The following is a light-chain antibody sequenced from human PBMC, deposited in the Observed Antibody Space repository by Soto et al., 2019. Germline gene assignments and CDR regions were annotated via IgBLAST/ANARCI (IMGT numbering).Light chain of an antibody. Sequence: EIVLTQSPATLSLSPGEGATLSCRASQSVSSYLAWYQQKPGQAPRLLIYDASNRATGIPARFSGSGSGTDFTLIISSLEPEDFAVYYCQQRSKWPLTFGLGTKVEV. CDR3: QQRSKWPLT. CDR2: DAS. CDR1: QSVSSY. J-gene: IGKJ1*01. V-gene: IGKV3-11*01.